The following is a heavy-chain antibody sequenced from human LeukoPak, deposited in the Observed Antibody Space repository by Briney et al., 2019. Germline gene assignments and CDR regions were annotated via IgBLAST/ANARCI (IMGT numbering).Heavy chain of an antibody. J-gene: IGHJ4*02. Sequence: GGSLRLSCAAFGFTFSSYAMSWVRQAPGRGLEWVSAISGSGGSTYYADSVKGRFTISRDNSKNTLYLQVNSLRAEDTAIYYCAKDDITMVRGIVDYWGQGTLVTVSS. D-gene: IGHD3-10*01. V-gene: IGHV3-23*01. CDR1: GFTFSSYA. CDR2: ISGSGGST. CDR3: AKDDITMVRGIVDY.